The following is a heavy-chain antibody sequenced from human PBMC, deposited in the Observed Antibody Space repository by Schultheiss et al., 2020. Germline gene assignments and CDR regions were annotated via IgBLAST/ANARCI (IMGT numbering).Heavy chain of an antibody. J-gene: IGHJ5*02. Sequence: SETLSLTCTVSGGSISSYYWSWIRQPPGKGLEWIGYIYYSGSTNYNPSLKSRVTISVDTSKNQFSLKLSSVTAADTAVYYCARVRVVGNNWFDPWGQGTLGTVSS. D-gene: IGHD3-22*01. CDR2: IYYSGST. V-gene: IGHV4-59*01. CDR1: GGSISSYY. CDR3: ARVRVVGNNWFDP.